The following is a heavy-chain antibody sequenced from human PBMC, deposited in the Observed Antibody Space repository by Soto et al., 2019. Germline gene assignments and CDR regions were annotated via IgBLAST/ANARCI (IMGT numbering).Heavy chain of an antibody. CDR1: GYRFSNYD. CDR2: VNPNRANT. D-gene: IGHD6-19*01. CDR3: ARSDGWDLNWFGS. J-gene: IGHJ5*01. V-gene: IGHV1-8*01. Sequence: QVQLVQSGAEVKKPGASVKVSCKASGYRFSNYDMNWVRRAPGQGLEWMGWVNPNRANTGYAQKFRGRLTLTTNTSKTTAYMELSSLTSEYTAVYYCARSDGWDLNWFGSWGQGTLVTVYS.